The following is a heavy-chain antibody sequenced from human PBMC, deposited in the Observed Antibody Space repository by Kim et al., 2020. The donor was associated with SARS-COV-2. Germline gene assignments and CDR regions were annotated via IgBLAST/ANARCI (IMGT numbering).Heavy chain of an antibody. CDR3: ARDRWAAASRYVVVTEDYYYYGMDI. CDR2: IYYSGST. D-gene: IGHD2-21*02. Sequence: SETLSLTCTVSGGSISSGGYYWSWIRQHPGKGLEWIGYIYYSGSTYYNPSLKSRVTISVDTSKNQFSLKLSSVTAADTAVYYCARDRWAAASRYVVVTEDYYYYGMDIWGQGTTVPVSS. J-gene: IGHJ6*02. V-gene: IGHV4-31*03. CDR1: GGSISSGGYY.